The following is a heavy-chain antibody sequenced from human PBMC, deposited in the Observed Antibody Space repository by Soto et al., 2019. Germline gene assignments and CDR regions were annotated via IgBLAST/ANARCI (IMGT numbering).Heavy chain of an antibody. J-gene: IGHJ6*04. CDR3: ARGAIVVVPAGTSGGPNYYHDVMDL. CDR1: GGSISSYY. D-gene: IGHD2-2*01. V-gene: IGHV4-59*01. Sequence: LTCTVSGGSISSYYWSWIRQPPGKGLEWIGYIYYSGSTNYNPSLKGRVTISVDTSKNQFSLKLSSVAAADTAVYYCARGAIVVVPAGTSGGPNYYHDVMDLCGKGNTV. CDR2: IYYSGST.